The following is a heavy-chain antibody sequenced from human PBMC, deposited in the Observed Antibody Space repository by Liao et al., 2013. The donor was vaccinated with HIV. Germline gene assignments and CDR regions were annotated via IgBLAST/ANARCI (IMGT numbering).Heavy chain of an antibody. V-gene: IGHV4-34*01. CDR2: INHSGST. J-gene: IGHJ4*02. D-gene: IGHD6-13*01. Sequence: QVQLQQWGAGLLKPSETLSLTCAVYGGSFSRYYWSWIRQPPGKGLEWIGEINHSGSTNYNPSLKSRVTISVDTSKNQFSLKLSSVTAADTAVYFCAVGSSWYNGWVYWGQGTLVTVSS. CDR1: GGSFSRYY. CDR3: AVGSSWYNGWVY.